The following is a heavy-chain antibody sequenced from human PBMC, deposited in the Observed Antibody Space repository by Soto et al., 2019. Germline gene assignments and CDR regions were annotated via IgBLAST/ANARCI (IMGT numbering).Heavy chain of an antibody. D-gene: IGHD3-16*01. V-gene: IGHV1-18*01. Sequence: QVQLVQSGDEVKKPGASVKVSCKASGYIFVNYGIAWVRQAPGQGLEWMGWISPYTGNTHSARKVQGRLTMTTDTSTSTAYMDLGSLTSDDPAVYYCVMVDNYVTPTPQDVWGQGTTVTVSS. J-gene: IGHJ6*02. CDR2: ISPYTGNT. CDR1: GYIFVNYG. CDR3: VMVDNYVTPTPQDV.